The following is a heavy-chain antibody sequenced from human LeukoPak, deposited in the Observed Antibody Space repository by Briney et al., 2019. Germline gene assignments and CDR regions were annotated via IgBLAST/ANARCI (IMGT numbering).Heavy chain of an antibody. CDR3: AKDYISSSSSFSYGAFDI. J-gene: IGHJ3*02. D-gene: IGHD6-13*01. Sequence: GGSLRLSCAASGFTFSSYAMSWVRQAPGKGLEWVSAISGSGGSTYYADSVKGRFTISRDNSKNTLYLQMNSLRAEDTAVYYCAKDYISSSSSFSYGAFDIWGQGTMVTVSS. CDR1: GFTFSSYA. V-gene: IGHV3-23*01. CDR2: ISGSGGST.